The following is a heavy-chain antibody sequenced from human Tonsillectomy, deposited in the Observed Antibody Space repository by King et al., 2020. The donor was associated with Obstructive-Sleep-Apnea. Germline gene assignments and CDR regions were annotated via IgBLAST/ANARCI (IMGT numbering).Heavy chain of an antibody. D-gene: IGHD2-15*01. CDR2: IYYSGTT. Sequence: VQLQESGPGLVKPSQTLSLTCTVSGDSISSGGYSWNWIRQHPGKGLEWIGYIYYSGTTYYNPSLKSRVTISVDTSKKQFSLKLSSVTAADTAVYYCARGHCSGGSCYSGLDYWGQGTLVTVSS. CDR1: GDSISSGGYS. J-gene: IGHJ4*02. CDR3: ARGHCSGGSCYSGLDY. V-gene: IGHV4-31*03.